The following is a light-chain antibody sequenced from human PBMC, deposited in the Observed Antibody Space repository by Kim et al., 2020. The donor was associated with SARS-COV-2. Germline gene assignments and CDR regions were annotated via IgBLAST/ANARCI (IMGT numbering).Light chain of an antibody. CDR2: GAS. CDR3: QQANRFPLT. CDR1: HDVSTW. V-gene: IGKV1-12*01. Sequence: DIQMTQSPSSISASVGDRVTITCRASHDVSTWLAWYQQRPGKAPKLLIYGASRLQSGVPSRFSGDGSGTVFTLTISSLQPEDFATYYCQQANRFPLTFGGGTKVDIK. J-gene: IGKJ4*01.